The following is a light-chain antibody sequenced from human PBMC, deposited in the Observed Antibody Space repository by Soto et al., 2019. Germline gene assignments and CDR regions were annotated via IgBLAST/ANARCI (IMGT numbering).Light chain of an antibody. CDR2: DDR. Sequence: SYELTQAPSVSVGPGQTARITCAGNNLGEKSVHWYKQRPGQAPILVIFDDRDRASGIPERISGSNSDNTATLTISGVEAGDEADYFCEVWDNSRDVVVFGGGTQVTVL. J-gene: IGLJ3*02. CDR1: NLGEKS. CDR3: EVWDNSRDVVV. V-gene: IGLV3-21*02.